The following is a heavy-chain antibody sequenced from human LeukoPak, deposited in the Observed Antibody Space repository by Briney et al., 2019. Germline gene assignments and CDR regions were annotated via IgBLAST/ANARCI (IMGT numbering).Heavy chain of an antibody. CDR1: GISVSSNY. CDR3: AKDRGYSYGISEY. CDR2: IDSGSST. J-gene: IGHJ4*02. V-gene: IGHV3-53*01. D-gene: IGHD5-18*01. Sequence: GGSLRLSCAASGISVSSNYMSWVRQAPGKGLEWVSVIDSGSSTYYADSVKGRFTISRDNSKNTVYLQMNSLRAEDTAVYYCAKDRGYSYGISEYWGQGTLVTVSS.